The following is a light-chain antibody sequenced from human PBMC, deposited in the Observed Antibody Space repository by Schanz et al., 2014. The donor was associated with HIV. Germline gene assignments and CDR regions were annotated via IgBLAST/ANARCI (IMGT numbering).Light chain of an antibody. CDR2: KAS. CDR3: QQYNGLSPIT. J-gene: IGKJ2*01. CDR1: QSVNYW. Sequence: DIQMTQSPSTLSASVGDRVSITCRASQSVNYWLAWYQQKPGKAPKLLISKASALESGVPSRFSGSGSGTEFTLTISSLQPDDLASYHCQQYNGLSPITFGQGTKLEIK. V-gene: IGKV1-5*03.